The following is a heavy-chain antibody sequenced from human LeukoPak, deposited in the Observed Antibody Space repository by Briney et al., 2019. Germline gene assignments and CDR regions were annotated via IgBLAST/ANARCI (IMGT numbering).Heavy chain of an antibody. V-gene: IGHV3-23*01. D-gene: IGHD3-16*01. CDR1: GFIFRHYA. Sequence: GGSLRLSCSASGFIFRHYAVNWVRQSPGKGLEWVSGISGSGDSTYYADSVKGRFTVSRDNSKNTLYLQMNSLTAADTAVYFCAKALGDWPTTLDYWGRGTLVTVSS. CDR2: ISGSGDST. CDR3: AKALGDWPTTLDY. J-gene: IGHJ4*02.